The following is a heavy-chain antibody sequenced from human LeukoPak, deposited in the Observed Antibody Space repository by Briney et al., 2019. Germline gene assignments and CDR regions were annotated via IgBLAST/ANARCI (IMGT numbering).Heavy chain of an antibody. CDR3: VRIRDSGAYYFYYGMDV. V-gene: IGHV3-30-3*01. Sequence: PGGSLRLSCAASGFTFSSYAMHWVRQAPGKGLEWVAVISYDGSDKYYADSVKGRFTISRDNSKNTLYLQMNSLRDEDTAVYYCVRIRDSGAYYFYYGMDVWGQGTTVTVSS. D-gene: IGHD1-26*01. CDR1: GFTFSSYA. CDR2: ISYDGSDK. J-gene: IGHJ6*02.